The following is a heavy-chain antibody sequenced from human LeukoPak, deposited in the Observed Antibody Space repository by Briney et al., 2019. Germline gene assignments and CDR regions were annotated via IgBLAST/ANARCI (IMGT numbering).Heavy chain of an antibody. J-gene: IGHJ4*02. V-gene: IGHV3-21*04. CDR3: ARDRRDFWSGYC. CDR1: GFTFSSYS. CDR2: ISSSSSYI. Sequence: GGSLRLSCAASGFTFSSYSMNWVRQAPGKGLEWVSSISSSSSYIYYADSVKGRFTISRDNAKNSLYLQMNNLRAEDTAVYYCARDRRDFWSGYCWGQGTLVTVSS. D-gene: IGHD3-3*01.